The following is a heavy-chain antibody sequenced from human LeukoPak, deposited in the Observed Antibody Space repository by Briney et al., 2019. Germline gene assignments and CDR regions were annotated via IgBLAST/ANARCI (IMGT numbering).Heavy chain of an antibody. CDR2: IFTNWDTT. Sequence: QPGGSLRLSCSASGFTFSIYPMHWVRQAPGKGLEYVSTIFTNWDTTSYAASVKGRFTTSRDDSNNTLYLQMSSLRPEDTAVYYCVKSPSDGLDVWGQGATVTVSS. J-gene: IGHJ6*02. V-gene: IGHV3-64D*09. CDR3: VKSPSDGLDV. CDR1: GFTFSIYP.